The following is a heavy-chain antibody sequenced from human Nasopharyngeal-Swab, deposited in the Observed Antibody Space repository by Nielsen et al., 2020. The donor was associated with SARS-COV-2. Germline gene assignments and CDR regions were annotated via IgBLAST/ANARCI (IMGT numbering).Heavy chain of an antibody. Sequence: WLRQPPGKGLEWIGYIYYSGSTNYNPSLKSRVTISVDTSKNQFSLKLSSVTAADTAVYYCARATWSGYSLGWFDPWGQGTLVTVSS. D-gene: IGHD3-3*01. CDR2: IYYSGST. J-gene: IGHJ5*02. CDR3: ARATWSGYSLGWFDP. V-gene: IGHV4-59*01.